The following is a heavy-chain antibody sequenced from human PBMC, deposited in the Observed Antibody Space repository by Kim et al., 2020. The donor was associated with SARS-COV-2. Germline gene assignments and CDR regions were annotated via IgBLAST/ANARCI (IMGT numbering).Heavy chain of an antibody. J-gene: IGHJ6*02. Sequence: QVQLVQSGAEVKKPGASVKVSCKASGYTFTGYYMHWVRQAPGQGLEWMGWINPNSGGTNYAQKFQGRVTMTRDTSISTAYMELSRLRSDDTAVYYCARETFGSGSSYYYYYGMDVWGQGTTVTVSS. CDR2: INPNSGGT. CDR3: ARETFGSGSSYYYYYGMDV. V-gene: IGHV1-2*02. CDR1: GYTFTGYY. D-gene: IGHD3-10*01.